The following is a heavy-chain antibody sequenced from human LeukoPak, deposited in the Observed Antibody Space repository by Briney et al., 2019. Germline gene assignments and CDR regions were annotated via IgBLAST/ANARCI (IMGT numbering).Heavy chain of an antibody. CDR1: GFTFSSYA. Sequence: GGSLRLSCAASGFTFSSYAMSWVRQAPGKGLEWVSAISGSGGSTYYADSVKGRFTISRDNSKNTLYLQLNSLRAEDTAVYYCAKAPGVVPAASDYWGQGTLVTVSS. D-gene: IGHD2-2*01. V-gene: IGHV3-23*01. J-gene: IGHJ4*02. CDR2: ISGSGGST. CDR3: AKAPGVVPAASDY.